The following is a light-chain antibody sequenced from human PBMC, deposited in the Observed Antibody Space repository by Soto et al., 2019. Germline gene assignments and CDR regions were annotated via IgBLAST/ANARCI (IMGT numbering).Light chain of an antibody. V-gene: IGKV1-9*01. Sequence: DIQLTQSPSLLSASVGDRVTITCRASHDISTYLAWYQQKPGKAPKLMIYEASTLQSGVPSRFSGSGSGTEFTLTISSLQPDDFATYYCQHYKMYSPWTFGQGTKVDIK. CDR2: EAS. CDR1: HDISTY. CDR3: QHYKMYSPWT. J-gene: IGKJ1*01.